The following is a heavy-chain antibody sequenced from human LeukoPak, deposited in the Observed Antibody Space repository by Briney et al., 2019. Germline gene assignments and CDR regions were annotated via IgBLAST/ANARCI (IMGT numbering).Heavy chain of an antibody. J-gene: IGHJ2*01. CDR1: GFTFSSYS. CDR2: ISSSSIYI. V-gene: IGHV3-21*01. Sequence: KTGGSLRLSCAASGFTFSSYSMNWVRQAPGKGLEWVSSISSSSIYIYYADSLKGRFTISRDNAKNSLYLQMNSLRAEDTAVYYRARDHSWGYVDTAMVLVLFGDWYFDLWGRGTLVTVSS. CDR3: ARDHSWGYVDTAMVLVLFGDWYFDL. D-gene: IGHD5-18*01.